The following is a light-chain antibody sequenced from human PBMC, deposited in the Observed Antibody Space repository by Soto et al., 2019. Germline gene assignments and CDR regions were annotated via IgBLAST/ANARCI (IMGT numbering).Light chain of an antibody. Sequence: QSVLTQAASVSGSPGQSITISCTGTSSDVGGYNYVSWYQQFPGKVPKLLIYNVSNRPSGVSNRFSGSKSSNTASLTISGLQAEDEADYFCTSSTSGSLYVFGTGTKLTVL. J-gene: IGLJ1*01. CDR3: TSSTSGSLYV. V-gene: IGLV2-14*01. CDR2: NVS. CDR1: SSDVGGYNY.